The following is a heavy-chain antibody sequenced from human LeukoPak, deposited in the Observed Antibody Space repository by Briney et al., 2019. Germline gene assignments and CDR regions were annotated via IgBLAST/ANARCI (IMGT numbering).Heavy chain of an antibody. CDR3: AKAPRSSSWDWFDP. CDR2: ISDSGAST. CDR1: GFTFSSYA. V-gene: IGHV3-23*01. Sequence: GGSLRLSCAASGFTFSSYAMSWVRQAPGKGLGWVSAISDSGASTYYADSVKGRFTISRDNSKNTLYLQMNSLRAEDTVVYYCAKAPRSSSWDWFDPWGQGTLVTVSS. D-gene: IGHD6-13*01. J-gene: IGHJ5*02.